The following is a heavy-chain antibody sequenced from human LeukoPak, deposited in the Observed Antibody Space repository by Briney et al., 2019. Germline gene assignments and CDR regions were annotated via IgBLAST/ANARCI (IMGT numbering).Heavy chain of an antibody. J-gene: IGHJ3*02. D-gene: IGHD2-15*01. V-gene: IGHV4-31*03. CDR3: ARDGGQTDAFDI. CDR2: IYYSGST. Sequence: PSQTLSLTCTVSGGSISSGGYYWSWIRQHPGKGLEWIGYIYYSGSTYYNPSLKSRVTISVDTSKNQFSLKLSSVTAAYTAVYYCARDGGQTDAFDIWGQGTMVTVSS. CDR1: GGSISSGGYY.